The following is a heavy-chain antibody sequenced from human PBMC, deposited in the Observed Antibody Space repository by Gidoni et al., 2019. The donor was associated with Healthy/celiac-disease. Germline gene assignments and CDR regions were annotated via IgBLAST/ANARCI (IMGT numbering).Heavy chain of an antibody. Sequence: QVQLQQWGAGLLKPSEPLSLTCAVYGGSFRGYYWSWIRQPPGKGLEWIGEINHSGSTNYNPSLKSRVTISVDTSKNQFSLKLSSVTAADTAVYYCARVRRCSSTSCYYYYMDVWGKGTTVTVSS. CDR1: GGSFRGYY. D-gene: IGHD2-2*01. V-gene: IGHV4-34*01. J-gene: IGHJ6*03. CDR2: INHSGST. CDR3: ARVRRCSSTSCYYYYMDV.